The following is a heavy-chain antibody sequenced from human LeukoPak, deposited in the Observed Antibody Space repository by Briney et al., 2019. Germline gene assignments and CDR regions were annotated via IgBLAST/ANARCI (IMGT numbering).Heavy chain of an antibody. V-gene: IGHV4-4*07. D-gene: IGHD2-8*01. Sequence: SETLSLTCTVSGGSISSYYWSWIRQPAGKGLEWIGRIYTSGTTHYNPSLKSRVTMSVDTSKNQFSLKLSSVTAADTAVYYCAGSLGYCTSNVCYLKYWGQGTLVTVSS. J-gene: IGHJ4*02. CDR1: GGSISSYY. CDR3: AGSLGYCTSNVCYLKY. CDR2: IYTSGTT.